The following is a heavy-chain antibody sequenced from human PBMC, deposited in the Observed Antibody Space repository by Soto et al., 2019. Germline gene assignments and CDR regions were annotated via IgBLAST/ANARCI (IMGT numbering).Heavy chain of an antibody. Sequence: PGGSLRLSCAASGFTFSSYHMDWVRQAPGKGLEWVSYISSASSAIYYADSVKGRFTISRDNAKNSLLLQMNSLRAEDTAVYYCARDLMGYAMDVWGQGTTVTVSS. CDR3: ARDLMGYAMDV. CDR2: ISSASSAI. D-gene: IGHD2-8*01. CDR1: GFTFSSYH. V-gene: IGHV3-48*03. J-gene: IGHJ6*02.